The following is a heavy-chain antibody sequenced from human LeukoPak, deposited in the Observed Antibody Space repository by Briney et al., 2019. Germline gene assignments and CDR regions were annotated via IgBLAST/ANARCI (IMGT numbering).Heavy chain of an antibody. Sequence: GGSLRLSCAASGFTFSSYTMSWVRQAPGKGLEWVSTISGNAGSTYYADSVKGRFTISRDNSKNTLFLQMNSLRAEDTAVYYCAKDLPGFFDYWGQGILVTVSS. CDR1: GFTFSSYT. CDR2: ISGNAGST. V-gene: IGHV3-23*01. J-gene: IGHJ4*02. CDR3: AKDLPGFFDY.